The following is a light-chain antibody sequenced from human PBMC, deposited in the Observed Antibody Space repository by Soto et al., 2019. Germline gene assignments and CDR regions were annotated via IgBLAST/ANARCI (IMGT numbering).Light chain of an antibody. CDR1: QSVSSPY. CDR2: GAS. CDR3: QQYGSSRT. J-gene: IGKJ1*01. V-gene: IGKV3-20*01. Sequence: EIAMTQSPGNLSLSPGERATLSCRASQSVSSPYLAWYQQKPGQAPRLLIYGASSRATGIPDRFSGSGSGTDFTLTISRLEPEDLAVYYCQQYGSSRTFGQGTKVDIK.